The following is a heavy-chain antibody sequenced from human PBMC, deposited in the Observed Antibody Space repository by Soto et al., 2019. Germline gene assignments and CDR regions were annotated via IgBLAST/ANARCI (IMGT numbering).Heavy chain of an antibody. Sequence: GGALRLSCAASGFTVSSNYMSWVRQAPGKGLEWVSVIYSGGSTYYADSVKVRFTISRDNSKNTLYLQMNSLRAEDTAVYYCARVDVVVPAARWYYYYYGMDVWGQGTTVTGSS. CDR1: GFTVSSNY. D-gene: IGHD2-2*01. CDR3: ARVDVVVPAARWYYYYYGMDV. V-gene: IGHV3-53*01. J-gene: IGHJ6*02. CDR2: IYSGGST.